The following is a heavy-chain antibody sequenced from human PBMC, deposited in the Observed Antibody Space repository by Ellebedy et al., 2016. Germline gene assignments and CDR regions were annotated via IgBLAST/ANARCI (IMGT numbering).Heavy chain of an antibody. J-gene: IGHJ6*02. CDR3: ASRAIAVAGTDPPRDYYYGMDV. D-gene: IGHD6-19*01. CDR2: IYIAGST. CDR1: GFSVSNTY. Sequence: GGSLRLSCAASGFSVSNTYMGWVRQAPGKGLDWVSVIYIAGSTYYVDSVKGRFIISRDNAQNSLYLQMNGLRTEDTAIYYCASRAIAVAGTDPPRDYYYGMDVWGQGTTVTVSS. V-gene: IGHV3-53*01.